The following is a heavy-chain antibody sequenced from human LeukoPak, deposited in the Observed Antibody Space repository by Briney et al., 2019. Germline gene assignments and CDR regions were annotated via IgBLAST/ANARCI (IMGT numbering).Heavy chain of an antibody. D-gene: IGHD2-8*02. J-gene: IGHJ4*01. Sequence: SGPALVKPTQTLTLTCTFSGFSLTTTGMRVSWIRQPPGMALEWLARIDSDDDKFYSTSLKTRLTISKDTSKNQVVLTMTNMDPVDTATYYCARSLGDCSGGICSRPGYFVYWGHGILVTVSS. CDR1: GFSLTTTGMR. V-gene: IGHV2-70*04. CDR2: IDSDDDK. CDR3: ARSLGDCSGGICSRPGYFVY.